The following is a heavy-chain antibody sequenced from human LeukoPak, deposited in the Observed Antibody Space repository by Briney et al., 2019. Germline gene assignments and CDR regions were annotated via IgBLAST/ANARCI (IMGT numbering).Heavy chain of an antibody. CDR1: GGSISPYY. CDR2: IYYFGSP. J-gene: IGHJ4*02. D-gene: IGHD6-13*01. CDR3: ARGLRYSSDY. V-gene: IGHV4-59*01. Sequence: SETLSLTCNVSGGSISPYYWTWVRQPPGKGPEWIGFIYYFGSPNYNPSLTGRVTILVDTSKNQFSLQLTSVTAADTAVYYCARGLRYSSDYWGPGILVTVSS.